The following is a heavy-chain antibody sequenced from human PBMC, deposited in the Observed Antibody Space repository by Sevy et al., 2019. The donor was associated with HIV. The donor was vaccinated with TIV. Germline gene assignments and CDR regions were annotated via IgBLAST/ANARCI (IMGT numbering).Heavy chain of an antibody. CDR2: SSAYNGNT. J-gene: IGHJ4*02. CDR3: ARDSAYYCGSGGTFDY. D-gene: IGHD3-10*01. Sequence: ASVKVSCKASGYIFTSYGISWVRQAPGQGPEWMGWSSAYNGNTNYAQKFQGRVTMTTDASTRTAYMEVRSLRSDDTAIYYCARDSAYYCGSGGTFDYWGQGTLVTVSS. V-gene: IGHV1-18*01. CDR1: GYIFTSYG.